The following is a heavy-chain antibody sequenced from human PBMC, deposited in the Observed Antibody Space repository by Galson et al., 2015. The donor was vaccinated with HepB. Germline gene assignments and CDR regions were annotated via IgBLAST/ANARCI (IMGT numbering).Heavy chain of an antibody. J-gene: IGHJ6*02. CDR3: ARDSPVGATTVSEPNYYYYGMDV. CDR1: GYTFTGYY. V-gene: IGHV1-2*04. D-gene: IGHD1-26*01. Sequence: SVKVSCKASGYTFTGYYMHWVRQAPGQGLEWMGWINPNSGGTNYAQKFQGWVTMTRDTSISTAYMELSRLRSDDTAVYYCARDSPVGATTVSEPNYYYYGMDVWGQGTTVTVSS. CDR2: INPNSGGT.